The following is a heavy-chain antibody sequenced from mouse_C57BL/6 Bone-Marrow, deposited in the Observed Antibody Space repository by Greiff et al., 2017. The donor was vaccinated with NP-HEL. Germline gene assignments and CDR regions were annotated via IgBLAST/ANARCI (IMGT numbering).Heavy chain of an antibody. V-gene: IGHV5-4*03. CDR2: ISDGGSYT. J-gene: IGHJ4*01. Sequence: DVKLVESGGGLVKPGGSLKLSCAASGFTFSSYAMSWVRQTPEKRLEWVATISDGGSYTYYPDNVKGRFTLSRDNAKNNLYLQMSHLKSEDTAMYYCARIYYDYDYAMDYWGQGTSVTVSS. D-gene: IGHD2-4*01. CDR3: ARIYYDYDYAMDY. CDR1: GFTFSSYA.